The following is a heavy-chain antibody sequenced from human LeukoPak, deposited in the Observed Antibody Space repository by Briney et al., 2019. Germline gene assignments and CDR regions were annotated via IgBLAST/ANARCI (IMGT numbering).Heavy chain of an antibody. J-gene: IGHJ3*02. CDR3: ARNSLWRGSRGAFDI. CDR2: IYSGGST. CDR1: GFTVSSNY. V-gene: IGHV3-53*01. D-gene: IGHD4-23*01. Sequence: PGGSLRLSCAASGFTVSSNYMSWVRQAPGKGLEWVSVIYSGGSTYYADSVKGRFTISRDNSKNTLYLQMNGLRAEDTAVYYCARNSLWRGSRGAFDIWGQGTMVTVSS.